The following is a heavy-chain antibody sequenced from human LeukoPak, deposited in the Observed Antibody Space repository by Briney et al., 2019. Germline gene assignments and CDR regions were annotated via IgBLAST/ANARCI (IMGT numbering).Heavy chain of an antibody. Sequence: GGSLRLSCAASGFSFSDHYMDWVRQAPGKGLAWVGRTRNKANSYTTEYAASVKGRFTISRDDSKNSLYLQMNSLKTEDTAVYYCARGDYDFWSGYRGFDYWGQGTLVTVSS. V-gene: IGHV3-72*01. CDR3: ARGDYDFWSGYRGFDY. J-gene: IGHJ4*02. D-gene: IGHD3-3*01. CDR1: GFSFSDHY. CDR2: TRNKANSYTT.